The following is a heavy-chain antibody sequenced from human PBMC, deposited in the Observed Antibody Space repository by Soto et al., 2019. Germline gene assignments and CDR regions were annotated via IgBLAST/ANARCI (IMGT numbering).Heavy chain of an antibody. D-gene: IGHD5-12*01. CDR3: ARRDGYNYNWFDP. CDR1: GGSISSSSYY. J-gene: IGHJ5*02. CDR2: IYYSGST. Sequence: SETLSLTCTVSGGSISSSSYYWGWIRQPPGKGLEWIGSIYYSGSTYYNPSLKSRVTISVDTSKNQFSLKLSSVTAADTAVYYCARRDGYNYNWFDPWGQGTLVTVSS. V-gene: IGHV4-39*01.